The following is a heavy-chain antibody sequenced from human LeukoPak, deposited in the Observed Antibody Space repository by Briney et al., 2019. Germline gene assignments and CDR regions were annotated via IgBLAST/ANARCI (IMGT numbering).Heavy chain of an antibody. Sequence: SETLSLTCTVSGGSINNYYWSWIRQPPGKGLEWIGYIDHRGNTNYNPSLKSRVTMSVDTSKNQFSLKLSSVIAADTAVYYCARHGTLDYWGQGTLVTVSS. CDR1: GGSINNYY. CDR3: ARHGTLDY. J-gene: IGHJ4*02. V-gene: IGHV4-59*08. CDR2: IDHRGNT. D-gene: IGHD1-26*01.